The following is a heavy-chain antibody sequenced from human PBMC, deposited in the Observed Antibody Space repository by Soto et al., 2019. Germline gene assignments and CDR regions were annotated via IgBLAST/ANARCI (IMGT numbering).Heavy chain of an antibody. CDR1: GYAFTTYG. CDR3: ARGRYGDY. Sequence: QVHLVQSGAEVKKPGASVKVSCKGAGYAFTTYGITWVRQAPGQGLEWMGWISAHNGNTNYAQKLQGRVTVTRDTSTSTAYMELRSLRSDDTAVYYCARGRYGDYWGQGALVTVSS. D-gene: IGHD1-1*01. J-gene: IGHJ4*02. V-gene: IGHV1-18*01. CDR2: ISAHNGNT.